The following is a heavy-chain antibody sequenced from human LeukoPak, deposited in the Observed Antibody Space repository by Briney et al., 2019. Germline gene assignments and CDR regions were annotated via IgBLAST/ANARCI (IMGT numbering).Heavy chain of an antibody. J-gene: IGHJ5*02. CDR3: ARVGSSWSHNWFDP. D-gene: IGHD6-13*01. V-gene: IGHV4-4*07. Sequence: SETLSLTCTVSGGSISSYYWSWIRQPAGKGLEWIGRIYTSGSTNYNPSLKSRVTMSVDTSKNQFSLKLSSVTAADTAVYYCARVGSSWSHNWFDPWGQGTLVTVSS. CDR2: IYTSGST. CDR1: GGSISSYY.